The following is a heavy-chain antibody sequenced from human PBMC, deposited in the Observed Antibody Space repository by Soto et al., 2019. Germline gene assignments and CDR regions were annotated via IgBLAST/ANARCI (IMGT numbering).Heavy chain of an antibody. CDR3: AGGRYGDY. V-gene: IGHV1-18*01. J-gene: IGHJ4*02. CDR2: ISAHNGNT. Sequence: QVHLLQSGAEVKNPGASVKVSCKGSGYDFTTYGITWVRQAPGQGLEWMAWISAHNGNTNYAPNLQDRVTVTRDTSTSTAYIELRSRRSDDTAVYYCAGGRYGDYWGQGALVTVSS. D-gene: IGHD1-1*01. CDR1: GYDFTTYG.